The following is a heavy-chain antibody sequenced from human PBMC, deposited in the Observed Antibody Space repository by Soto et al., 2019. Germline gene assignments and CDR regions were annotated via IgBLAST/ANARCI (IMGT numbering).Heavy chain of an antibody. V-gene: IGHV3-21*01. Sequence: EVQLEESGGGLVKPGGSLRLSYAASGFTFRRYDMNWVRQAPGKGLEWVSSISSSSISIHYGDSVKGRFTISRDNARNLLYLQMNILRAEDTAVYFCARLYDVLTNGMDVWGQGTTVTVS. J-gene: IGHJ6*02. CDR1: GFTFRRYD. CDR3: ARLYDVLTNGMDV. CDR2: ISSSSISI. D-gene: IGHD3-9*01.